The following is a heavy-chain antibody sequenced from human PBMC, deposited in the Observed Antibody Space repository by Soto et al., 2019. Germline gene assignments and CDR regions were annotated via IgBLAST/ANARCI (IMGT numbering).Heavy chain of an antibody. CDR3: ARDSQWLGRLGY. Sequence: PSETLSLTCTVSGGSISSYYWSWIRQPPGKGLEWIGYIYYSGSTNYNPSLKSRVTISVDTSKNQFSLKLSSVTAADTAVYYCARDSQWLGRLGYWGQGTLVTVSS. D-gene: IGHD6-19*01. J-gene: IGHJ4*02. CDR1: GGSISSYY. CDR2: IYYSGST. V-gene: IGHV4-59*01.